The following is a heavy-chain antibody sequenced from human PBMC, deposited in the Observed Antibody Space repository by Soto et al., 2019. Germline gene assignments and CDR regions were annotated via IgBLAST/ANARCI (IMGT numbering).Heavy chain of an antibody. CDR1: GFTSSSYA. Sequence: AGGSLRLSCAASGFTSSSYAMNWVRQTQEKGLEWVSSISSTSSYTRYSDSVKGRFTISRDNANNSLFLQMNSLRAEDTATYYCARDLALAGNYWGQGVLVTAPQ. V-gene: IGHV3-21*01. J-gene: IGHJ4*02. D-gene: IGHD6-19*01. CDR3: ARDLALAGNY. CDR2: ISSTSSYT.